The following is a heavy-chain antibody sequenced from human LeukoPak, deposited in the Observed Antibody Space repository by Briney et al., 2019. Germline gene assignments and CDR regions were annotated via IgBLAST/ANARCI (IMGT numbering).Heavy chain of an antibody. CDR3: ARDYKYAFDN. CDR1: GFTFSDYS. CDR2: IGIDSGNT. D-gene: IGHD5-24*01. J-gene: IGHJ4*02. V-gene: IGHV3-48*01. Sequence: GGSLRLSCAASGFTFSDYSMNWVRQAPGKGLEWISYIGIDSGNTNYADSVKGRFTISGHKAKNSLYLQINSLRVEDTAVYYCARDYKYAFDNWGQGTLVTVSS.